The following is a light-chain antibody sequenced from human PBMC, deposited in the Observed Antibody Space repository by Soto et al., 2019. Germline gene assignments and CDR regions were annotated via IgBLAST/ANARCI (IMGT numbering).Light chain of an antibody. V-gene: IGKV1-5*01. CDR2: DAS. CDR3: QQYSTYPLT. Sequence: IPMTQSPTTLSASIGDRVTITCRASQSITTFLAWYQQKTGKAPQILIYDASKLEPGVPSRLSGGGSGTEFNLTISSLQPDDGATYCCQQYSTYPLTFGGGTKVDIK. J-gene: IGKJ4*01. CDR1: QSITTF.